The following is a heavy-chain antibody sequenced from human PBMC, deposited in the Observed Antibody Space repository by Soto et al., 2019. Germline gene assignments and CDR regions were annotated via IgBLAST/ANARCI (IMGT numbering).Heavy chain of an antibody. CDR3: ARTQCSSTRCYVGSWDY. V-gene: IGHV1-2*04. D-gene: IGHD2-2*01. J-gene: IGHJ4*02. CDR2: IDPNSGGT. CDR1: GYTFTGYY. Sequence: QVQLVQSGAEVKKPGASVKVSCKASGYTFTGYYMHWVRQATGQGLEWMGWIDPNSGGTNYAQKFQGWVTMTRDTSISTGYMELSRLRSDDTAVYYCARTQCSSTRCYVGSWDYWGQGTLVTVSS.